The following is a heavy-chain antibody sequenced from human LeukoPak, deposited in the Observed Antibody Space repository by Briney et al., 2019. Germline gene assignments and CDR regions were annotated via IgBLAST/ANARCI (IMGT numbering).Heavy chain of an antibody. V-gene: IGHV3-48*04. CDR1: GFTFSSYS. Sequence: PGGSLRLSCAASGFTFSSYSMNWVRQAPGKGLEWVSYISSSSSTIYYADSVKGRFTISRDNAKNSLYLQMNSLRAEDTAVYYCAREGSYYFDYWSRGTLVTVSS. J-gene: IGHJ4*02. CDR2: ISSSSSTI. CDR3: AREGSYYFDY.